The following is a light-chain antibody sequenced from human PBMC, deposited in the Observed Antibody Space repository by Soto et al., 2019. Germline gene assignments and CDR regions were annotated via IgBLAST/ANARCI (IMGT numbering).Light chain of an antibody. J-gene: IGLJ1*01. Sequence: QSVLTQPASVSGSPGQSITISCTGTSSDVGGYNYVSWYQQQAGKAPKLIIHEVSNRPSGVSNRFSGSKACNTASLTISGLQAEDEADYYCDSYTSSRAYVFGIGTKVTVL. CDR3: DSYTSSRAYV. V-gene: IGLV2-14*01. CDR2: EVS. CDR1: SSDVGGYNY.